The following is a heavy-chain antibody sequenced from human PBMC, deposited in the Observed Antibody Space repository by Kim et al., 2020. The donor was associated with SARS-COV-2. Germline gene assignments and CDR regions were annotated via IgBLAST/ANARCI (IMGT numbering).Heavy chain of an antibody. CDR3: ARFGLVAGRDY. Sequence: TNYNPSLKSRVTISVDTSKTQFSLKLSSVTAADTAVYYCARFGLVAGRDYWGQGTLVTVFS. J-gene: IGHJ4*02. V-gene: IGHV4-59*01. CDR2: T. D-gene: IGHD6-19*01.